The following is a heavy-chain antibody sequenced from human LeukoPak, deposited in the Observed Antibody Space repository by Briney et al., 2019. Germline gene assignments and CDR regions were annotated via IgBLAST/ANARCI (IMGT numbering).Heavy chain of an antibody. D-gene: IGHD7-27*01. J-gene: IGHJ4*02. Sequence: ASVKVSCKASGHTFTVYYIHWVRQAPGQGLEWMGWITLNSGDTKYAQKFQGRVTMTSDTSITTAYMKLSRLKFDDTAMYYCAREGELGLNDWGQGTLVTVSS. CDR3: AREGELGLND. CDR2: ITLNSGDT. V-gene: IGHV1-2*02. CDR1: GHTFTVYY.